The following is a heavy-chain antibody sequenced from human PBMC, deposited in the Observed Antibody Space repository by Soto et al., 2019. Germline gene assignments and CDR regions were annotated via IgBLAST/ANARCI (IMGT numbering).Heavy chain of an antibody. D-gene: IGHD4-17*01. CDR3: ARDLVWTGDYEEGRYYYYGMDV. J-gene: IGHJ6*02. CDR2: IIPIFGTA. V-gene: IGHV1-69*12. CDR1: GGTFSSYA. Sequence: QVQLVQAGAEVKKPGSSVKVSCKASGGTFSSYAISWVRQAPGQGLEWMGGIIPIFGTANYAQKFQGRVTITADESTRTAYMEVSSLRSGAPAVYSCARDLVWTGDYEEGRYYYYGMDVWGQGTTVTVSS.